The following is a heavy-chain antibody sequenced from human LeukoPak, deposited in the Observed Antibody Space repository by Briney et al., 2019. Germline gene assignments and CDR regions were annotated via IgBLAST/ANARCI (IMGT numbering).Heavy chain of an antibody. J-gene: IGHJ4*02. V-gene: IGHV4-59*01. Sequence: SSETLSLTCSVSGASISSSSWTWIRLSPGKGLEWIGYIFHSGNTNYNPSLKSRVTMSVDTSKNQFFLNLSSVTAADTAVYYCARRIPGGNYFDYWGQGTLVTVSS. CDR3: ARRIPGGNYFDY. CDR1: GASISSSS. CDR2: IFHSGNT. D-gene: IGHD2-21*01.